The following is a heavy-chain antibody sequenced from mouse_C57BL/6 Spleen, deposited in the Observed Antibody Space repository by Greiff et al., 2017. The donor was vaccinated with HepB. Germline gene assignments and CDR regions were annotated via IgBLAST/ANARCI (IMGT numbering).Heavy chain of an antibody. D-gene: IGHD1-2*01. CDR2: ISSGSDYI. CDR1: GFTFRSYA. J-gene: IGHJ2*01. CDR3: TRDRLNDFDD. V-gene: IGHV5-9-1*02. Sequence: EVQLVESGEGLVKPGGSLKLSCGASGFTFRSYAMSWVRQTPEKGLEWVAYISSGSDYIYYADTVKGRFTISRDNARNTLYLQISSLKSEDTAMYYCTRDRLNDFDDWGQGTTLTVSS.